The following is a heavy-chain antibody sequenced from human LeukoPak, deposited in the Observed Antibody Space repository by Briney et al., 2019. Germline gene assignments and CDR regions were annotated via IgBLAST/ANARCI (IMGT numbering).Heavy chain of an antibody. V-gene: IGHV3-23*01. J-gene: IGHJ4*02. D-gene: IGHD6-6*01. CDR2: FSGSGGSS. CDR3: AKAPTHYSSSSSPFDY. Sequence: GGSLRLSYAASGFTFSSYAMNWVRQAPGKGLEWVSGFSGSGGSSYYADSVKGRFTISRDNSKNTLCLQMNSLRAEDTAIYYCAKAPTHYSSSSSPFDYWGQGTLVTVSS. CDR1: GFTFSSYA.